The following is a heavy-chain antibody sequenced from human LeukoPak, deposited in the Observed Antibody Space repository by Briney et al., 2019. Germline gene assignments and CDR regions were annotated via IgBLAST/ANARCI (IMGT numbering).Heavy chain of an antibody. CDR1: GGSISSGGYY. Sequence: SQTLSLTCTISGGSISSGGYYWSWIRQPPGKGLEWIGYIYHSGSTYYNPSLKSRVTISVDRSKNQFSLKLSSVTAADTAVYYCAGSGFTIFGVVILYYWGQGTLVTVST. V-gene: IGHV4-30-2*01. CDR3: AGSGFTIFGVVILYY. CDR2: IYHSGST. J-gene: IGHJ4*02. D-gene: IGHD3-3*01.